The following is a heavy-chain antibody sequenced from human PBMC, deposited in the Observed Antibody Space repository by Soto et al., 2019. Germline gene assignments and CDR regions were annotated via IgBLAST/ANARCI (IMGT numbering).Heavy chain of an antibody. D-gene: IGHD3-10*01. CDR3: ARDNHYLSYYYGMDV. J-gene: IGHJ6*02. V-gene: IGHV1-69*13. Sequence: SVKVSCKASGGTFSSYAISWVREAPGQGLEWMGGIIPIFGTANYAQKFQGRVTITADESTSTAYMELSSLRSEDTAVYYCARDNHYLSYYYGMDVWGQGTTVTVSS. CDR2: IIPIFGTA. CDR1: GGTFSSYA.